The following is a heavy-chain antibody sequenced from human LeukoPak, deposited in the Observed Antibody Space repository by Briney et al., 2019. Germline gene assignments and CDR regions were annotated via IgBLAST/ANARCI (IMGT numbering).Heavy chain of an antibody. Sequence: ASVKLSCKASGYAFTGHCLHWVRQAPGQGLEWMGWINPKSGDTKYAQKFQGRVTMTRDTSITTVYMELTGLKSDDTAMYFCARPRDYSESWATDFGPWGQGTLVTVSS. CDR1: GYAFTGHC. CDR3: ARPRDYSESWATDFGP. CDR2: INPKSGDT. J-gene: IGHJ5*02. D-gene: IGHD4/OR15-4a*01. V-gene: IGHV1-2*02.